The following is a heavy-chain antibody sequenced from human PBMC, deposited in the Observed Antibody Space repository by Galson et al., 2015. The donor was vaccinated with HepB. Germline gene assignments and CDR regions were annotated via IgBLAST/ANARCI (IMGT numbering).Heavy chain of an antibody. CDR3: ARDRGYYDSSGYVLADY. Sequence: SVKVSCKASGYTFTSYYMHWVRQAPGQGLEWMGIINPSGGSATYRQKFRGRVTMTRDTSTSTVYMELSSLRSEDTAVYYCARDRGYYDSSGYVLADYWGQGTLVTVSS. J-gene: IGHJ4*02. D-gene: IGHD3-22*01. V-gene: IGHV1-46*01. CDR1: GYTFTSYY. CDR2: INPSGGSA.